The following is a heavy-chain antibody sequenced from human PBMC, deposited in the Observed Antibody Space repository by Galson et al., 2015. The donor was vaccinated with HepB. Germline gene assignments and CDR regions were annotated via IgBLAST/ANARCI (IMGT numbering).Heavy chain of an antibody. D-gene: IGHD3-3*01. V-gene: IGHV3-49*03. CDR1: GFIFGDYA. CDR2: VRNKASGETT. J-gene: IGHJ4*02. Sequence: SLRLSCAASGFIFGDYAISWFRQAPGKGLEWVGLVRNKASGETTKYAASVTGRFTISRDDSKSIAYLQMNSLKTEDTAVYYCSRSIYYDFWSGYLVWGQGSLVTVSS. CDR3: SRSIYYDFWSGYLV.